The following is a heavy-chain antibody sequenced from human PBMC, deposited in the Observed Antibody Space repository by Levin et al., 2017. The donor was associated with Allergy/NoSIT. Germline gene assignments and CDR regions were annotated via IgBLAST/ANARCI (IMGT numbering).Heavy chain of an antibody. J-gene: IGHJ4*02. CDR1: GGSISSYY. V-gene: IGHV4-4*07. Sequence: SQTLSLTCTVSGGSISSYYWSWIRQPAGKGLEWIGRIYTSGSTNYNPSLKSRVTMSVDTSKNQFSLKLSSVTAADTAVYYCARGPRRGLWFGADYWGQGTLVTVSS. D-gene: IGHD3-10*01. CDR2: IYTSGST. CDR3: ARGPRRGLWFGADY.